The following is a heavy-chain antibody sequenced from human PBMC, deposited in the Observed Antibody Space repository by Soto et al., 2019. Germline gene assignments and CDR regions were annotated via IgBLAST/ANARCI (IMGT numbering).Heavy chain of an antibody. V-gene: IGHV4-31*11. CDR3: AAAHIGVADPNWFDP. D-gene: IGHD6-19*01. CDR1: GGSISSGGHY. J-gene: IGHJ5*02. CDR2: ISYSGTT. Sequence: QVQLQESGPGLVKPSQTLSLTCAVSGGSISSGGHYWSWIRQHPGKGLEFMGYISYSGTTYYNPSLKSRLTLLIDTSENQCSLKLRSVTAADTAVYYCAAAHIGVADPNWFDPWGQGTLVTVSS.